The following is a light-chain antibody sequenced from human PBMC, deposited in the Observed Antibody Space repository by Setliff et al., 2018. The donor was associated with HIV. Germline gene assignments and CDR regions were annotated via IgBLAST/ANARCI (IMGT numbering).Light chain of an antibody. J-gene: IGLJ2*01. CDR2: DVT. CDR3: SSYAGSDTWI. Sequence: QSVLTQPASVSGSPAQSITISCTGSSSDIGDYESVSWYQQHPGEVTKLIIYDVTKRPSGISNRFSASKSGNTASLTISGLQAEDEARYYCSSYAGSDTWIFGGGTKVTVL. V-gene: IGLV2-23*02. CDR1: SSDIGDYES.